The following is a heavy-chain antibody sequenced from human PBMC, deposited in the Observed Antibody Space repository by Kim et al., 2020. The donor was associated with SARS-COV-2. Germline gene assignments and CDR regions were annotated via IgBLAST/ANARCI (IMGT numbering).Heavy chain of an antibody. CDR2: IYYSGST. CDR3: ARGEPIAAGFDY. Sequence: SETLSLTCTVSGGSISSYYWSWIRQPPGKGLEWIGYIYYSGSTNYNPSLKSRVTISVDTSKNQFSLKLSSVTAADTAVYYCARGEPIAAGFDYWGQGTLVTVSS. J-gene: IGHJ4*02. D-gene: IGHD6-13*01. CDR1: GGSISSYY. V-gene: IGHV4-59*01.